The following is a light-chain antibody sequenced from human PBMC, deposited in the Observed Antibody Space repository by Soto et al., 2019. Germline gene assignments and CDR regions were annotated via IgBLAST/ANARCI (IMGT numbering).Light chain of an antibody. CDR1: SSDVGGYKY. V-gene: IGLV2-14*01. CDR3: TSYTSSSSVL. CDR2: EVS. Sequence: QSALTQPASVSGSPGQSITISCTGTSSDVGGYKYVSWYQQYPGKAPKLMIYEVSNRPSGVSNRCSGSKSGNTASLTISGLQDDDEADYYCTSYTSSSSVLFGGGTKLTVL. J-gene: IGLJ2*01.